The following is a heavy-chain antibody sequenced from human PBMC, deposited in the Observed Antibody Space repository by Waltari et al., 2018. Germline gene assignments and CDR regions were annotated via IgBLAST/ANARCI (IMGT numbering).Heavy chain of an antibody. J-gene: IGHJ4*02. Sequence: QITLKESGPTVVKPTQTLTLTCTFSGFSLSTSGVGVDWIRQPPGKALEWLALIYWNDDKRYSPSLKSRLTITKDTSKNQVVLTMTDMVPVDTATYYCAHRQDRGSHDGFDYWGQGTLVTVSS. CDR1: GFSLSTSGVG. D-gene: IGHD3-10*01. CDR2: IYWNDDK. V-gene: IGHV2-5*01. CDR3: AHRQDRGSHDGFDY.